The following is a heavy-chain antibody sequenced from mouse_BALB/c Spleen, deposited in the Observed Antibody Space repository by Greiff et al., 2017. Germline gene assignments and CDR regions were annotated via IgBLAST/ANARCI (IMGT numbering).Heavy chain of an antibody. Sequence: EVKLMESGGDLVKPGGSLKLSCAASGFTFSSYGMSWVRQTPDKRLEWVATISSGGSYTYYPDSVKGRFTISRDNAKNTLYLQMSSLKSEDTAMYYCARPFEAYWFAYWGQGTLVTVSA. CDR3: ARPFEAYWFAY. J-gene: IGHJ3*01. V-gene: IGHV5-6*01. CDR1: GFTFSSYG. CDR2: ISSGGSYT. D-gene: IGHD6-5*01.